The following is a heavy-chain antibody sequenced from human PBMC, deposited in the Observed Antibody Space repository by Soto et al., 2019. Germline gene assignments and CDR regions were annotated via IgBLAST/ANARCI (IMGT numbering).Heavy chain of an antibody. V-gene: IGHV3-21*01. CDR2: ISSSSSYI. J-gene: IGHJ5*02. Sequence: EVQLVESGGGLVKPGGSLRLSCAASGFTFSSYSINWVRQAPGQGLEWVSSISSSSSYIYYADSVKGRFTISRDNAKNSLYLQMNSLRVEDTAVYYCARTYSSGWYEGWFDPWGQGALVTVSS. CDR3: ARTYSSGWYEGWFDP. CDR1: GFTFSSYS. D-gene: IGHD6-19*01.